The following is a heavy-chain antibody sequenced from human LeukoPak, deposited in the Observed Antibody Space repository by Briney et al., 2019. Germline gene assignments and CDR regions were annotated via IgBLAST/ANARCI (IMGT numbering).Heavy chain of an antibody. CDR2: INPSGGGGST. V-gene: IGHV1-46*01. Sequence: ASVKVSCKASGYTFTTYYMHWVRQAPGLGLEWTGMINPSGGGGSTSYAQKFQGRFTLTRDTSTTTLYMELGSLKSEDTAVYYCARAIPGTTTVSLDYWGQGTLVTVSS. D-gene: IGHD4-11*01. CDR1: GYTFTTYY. CDR3: ARAIPGTTTVSLDY. J-gene: IGHJ4*02.